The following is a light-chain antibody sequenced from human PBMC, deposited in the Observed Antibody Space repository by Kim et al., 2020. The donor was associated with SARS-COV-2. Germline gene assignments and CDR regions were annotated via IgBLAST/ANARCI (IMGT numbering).Light chain of an antibody. Sequence: VALGQKVRLTCQGDSLRSDYATWYQKKPGQAPIVVIYGKNNRPSGIPARFSGSSSGDTASLTITGTQAGDEADYYCNSRGSNDNVLFGGGTQLTVL. V-gene: IGLV3-19*01. CDR3: NSRGSNDNVL. CDR1: SLRSDY. J-gene: IGLJ2*01. CDR2: GKN.